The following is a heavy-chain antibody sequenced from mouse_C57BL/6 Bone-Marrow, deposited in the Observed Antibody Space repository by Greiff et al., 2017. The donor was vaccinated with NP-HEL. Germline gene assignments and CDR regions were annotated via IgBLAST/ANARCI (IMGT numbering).Heavy chain of an antibody. D-gene: IGHD4-1*01. V-gene: IGHV1-63*01. CDR1: GYTFTNYW. J-gene: IGHJ3*01. Sequence: VQLQQSGAELVRPGPSVKMSCKASGYTFTNYWIGWAKQRPGHGLEWIGDIYPGGGYTNYNEKFKGKATLTADKSSSTAYMQFSSLTSEDSAIYYCARRTGTGAWFAYWGQGTLVTVSA. CDR2: IYPGGGYT. CDR3: ARRTGTGAWFAY.